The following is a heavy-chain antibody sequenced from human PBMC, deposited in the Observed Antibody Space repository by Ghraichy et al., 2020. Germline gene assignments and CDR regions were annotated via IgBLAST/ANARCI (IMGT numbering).Heavy chain of an antibody. Sequence: GESLNISCAASGFTFSSYWMHWVRQAPGKGLVWVSRINSDGSSTSYADSVKGRFTISRDNAKNTLYLQMNSLRAEDTAVYYCARYDYVWGSYRFCGVDAFDIWGQGTMVTVSS. CDR2: INSDGSST. V-gene: IGHV3-74*01. CDR1: GFTFSSYW. D-gene: IGHD3-16*02. CDR3: ARYDYVWGSYRFCGVDAFDI. J-gene: IGHJ3*02.